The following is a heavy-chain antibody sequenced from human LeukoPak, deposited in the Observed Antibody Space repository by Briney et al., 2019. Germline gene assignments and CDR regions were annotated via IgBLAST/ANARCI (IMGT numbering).Heavy chain of an antibody. CDR1: GYTFTGYY. D-gene: IGHD3-9*01. J-gene: IGHJ4*02. CDR2: INPNSGGT. CDR3: ARGSTYYDILTGYQERAYFDY. Sequence: ASVKVSCKASGYTFTGYYMHWVRQAPGQGLEWMGRINPNSGGTNYAQKFQGRVTMTRDTSISTAYVELSRLRSDDTAVYYCARGSTYYDILTGYQERAYFDYWGQGTLVTVSS. V-gene: IGHV1-2*06.